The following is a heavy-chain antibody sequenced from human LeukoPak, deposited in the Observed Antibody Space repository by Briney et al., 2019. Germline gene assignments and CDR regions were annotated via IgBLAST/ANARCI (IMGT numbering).Heavy chain of an antibody. D-gene: IGHD2-2*01. CDR2: ISGSGGST. CDR3: ASEGYQLSYGMDV. V-gene: IGHV3-23*01. Sequence: PGGSLRPSCAASGFTFSSYAMSWVRQAPGKGLEWVSAISGSGGSTYYADSVKGRFTISRDNAKNSLYLQMNSLRAEDTAVYYCASEGYQLSYGMDVWGQGTTVTVSS. CDR1: GFTFSSYA. J-gene: IGHJ6*02.